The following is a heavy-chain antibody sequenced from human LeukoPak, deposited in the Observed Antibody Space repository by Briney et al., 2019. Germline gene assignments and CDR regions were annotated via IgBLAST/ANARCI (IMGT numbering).Heavy chain of an antibody. Sequence: PGGSLRLSCSVSGFTLSSYWMHWVRQAPGKGLVWVSRINSDGSSTSYADSVKGRFTISRDNAKNTLYLQMNSLRAEDTAVYYCARDKLTMDYFDYWGQGPLVTVS. J-gene: IGHJ4*02. CDR3: ARDKLTMDYFDY. CDR2: INSDGSST. D-gene: IGHD4/OR15-4a*01. V-gene: IGHV3-74*01. CDR1: GFTLSSYW.